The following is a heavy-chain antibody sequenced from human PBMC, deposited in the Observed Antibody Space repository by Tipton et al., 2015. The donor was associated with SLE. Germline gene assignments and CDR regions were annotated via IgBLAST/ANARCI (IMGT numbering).Heavy chain of an antibody. Sequence: TLSLTCIVSGGSISSYYWNWIRQPAGKGLEWIGHIQPSGYTSYNPSLKSRVTMSLDMSKNQLSLKLISVTAADTAVYYCARDLNWLVQFEEAFDIWGQGTMVTVSS. CDR3: ARDLNWLVQFEEAFDI. CDR1: GGSISSYY. CDR2: IQPSGYT. J-gene: IGHJ3*02. V-gene: IGHV4-4*07. D-gene: IGHD3-10*01.